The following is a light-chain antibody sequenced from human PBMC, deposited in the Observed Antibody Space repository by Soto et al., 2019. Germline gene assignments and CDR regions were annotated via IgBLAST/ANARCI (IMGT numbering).Light chain of an antibody. J-gene: IGLJ1*01. CDR3: GSWDSSLSAYV. CDR1: TSNIGGNS. CDR2: DDN. Sequence: QSVLTQPPSVSAAPGQKATISAPETTSNIGGNSVSWYQQLPGTAPKLLIYDDNKRPSGIPDRFSGSKSGTSATLGITGFQTGDEADYYCGSWDSSLSAYVFGTGTKVTVL. V-gene: IGLV1-51*01.